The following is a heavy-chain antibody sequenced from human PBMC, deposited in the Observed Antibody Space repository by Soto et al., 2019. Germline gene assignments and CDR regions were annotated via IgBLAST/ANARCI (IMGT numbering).Heavy chain of an antibody. CDR3: AKEKGFGGVRKGMDV. CDR1: GFTFDDYA. CDR2: INWNSGSI. Sequence: EVQLVESGGGLVQPGRSLRLSCAASGFTFDDYAMHWVRQAPGKGLEWVSGINWNSGSIGYADSVKGRFTISRDNAKNSLYLQMNSLITEDTVLYYCAKEKGFGGVRKGMDVWGQGTTVTVSS. J-gene: IGHJ6*02. D-gene: IGHD3-16*01. V-gene: IGHV3-9*01.